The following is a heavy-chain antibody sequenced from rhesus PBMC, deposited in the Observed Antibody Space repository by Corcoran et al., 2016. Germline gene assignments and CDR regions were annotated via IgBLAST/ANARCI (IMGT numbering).Heavy chain of an antibody. V-gene: IGHV4-143*01. CDR1: GGSISGYYN. D-gene: IGHD2-39*02. CDR2: VYSSTART. CDR3: ARQGYTEHLGGLDS. J-gene: IGHJ6*01. Sequence: QVQLQESGPGLVKPSATLSLPCPVSGGSISGYYNWHWIRPSPGQGLEWIGAVYSSTARTNYNPSLKSRVTISKDTSKNQFSLRLTSVTAADTAVYYCARQGYTEHLGGLDSWGQGVVVTVSS.